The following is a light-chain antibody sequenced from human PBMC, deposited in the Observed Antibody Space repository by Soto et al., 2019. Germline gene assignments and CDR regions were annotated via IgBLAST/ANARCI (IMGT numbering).Light chain of an antibody. CDR3: QQYNSYSQGT. CDR2: KAS. CDR1: QSISSW. Sequence: DIQMTQSPSTLSASVGDRVTITCRASQSISSWLAWYQQKPGKAPKLLIYKASSLESGVPSRFSGSGSGTEFTLTISSLQPDDFATYYCQQYNSYSQGTFGQGTKVEIK. V-gene: IGKV1-5*03. J-gene: IGKJ1*01.